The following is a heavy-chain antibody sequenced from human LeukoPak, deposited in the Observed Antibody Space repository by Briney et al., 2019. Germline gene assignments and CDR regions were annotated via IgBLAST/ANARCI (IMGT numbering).Heavy chain of an antibody. CDR1: GGSISSCY. CDR3: ARDYDFWSGYYTYGMDV. D-gene: IGHD3-3*01. Sequence: SETLSLTCTVSGGSISSCYWSWIRQPAGKGLEWIGRIYTSGGTNYNPSLKSRVTMSVDTSKNQFSLKLSSVTAADTAVYYCARDYDFWSGYYTYGMDVWGQGTTVTVSS. CDR2: IYTSGGT. V-gene: IGHV4-4*07. J-gene: IGHJ6*02.